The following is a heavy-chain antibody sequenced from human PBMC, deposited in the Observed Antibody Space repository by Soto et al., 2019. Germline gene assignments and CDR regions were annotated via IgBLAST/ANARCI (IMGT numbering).Heavy chain of an antibody. CDR1: GGSFSGYY. J-gene: IGHJ4*02. CDR2: INHSGST. V-gene: IGHV4-34*01. CDR3: ARTYSSSWSPFDY. Sequence: QVQLQQWGAGLLKPSETLSLTCAVYGGSFSGYYWSWIRQPPGKGLEWIGEINHSGSTNYNPSLKSRVTISGDTSKNQFSLKLSSVTAADTAVYYCARTYSSSWSPFDYWGQGTLVTVSS. D-gene: IGHD6-13*01.